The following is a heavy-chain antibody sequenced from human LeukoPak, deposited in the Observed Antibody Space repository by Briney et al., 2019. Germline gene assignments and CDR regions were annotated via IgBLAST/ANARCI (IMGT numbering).Heavy chain of an antibody. D-gene: IGHD1-1*01. CDR3: ARFRERRPTYFDY. CDR2: ISGSSSYI. J-gene: IGHJ4*02. CDR1: GFTFSSYS. V-gene: IGHV3-21*01. Sequence: GGSLRLSCAASGFTFSSYSMNWVRQAPGKGLEWVSSISGSSSYIYYADSLKGRFTISRHNAKNSLYLQMNSLRAEDTAVYYCARFRERRPTYFDYWGQGTLVTVSS.